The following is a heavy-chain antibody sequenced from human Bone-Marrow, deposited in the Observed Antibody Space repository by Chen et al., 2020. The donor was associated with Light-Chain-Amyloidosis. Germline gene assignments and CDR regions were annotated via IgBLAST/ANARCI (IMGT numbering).Heavy chain of an antibody. V-gene: IGHV4-39*07. J-gene: IGHJ4*02. CDR2: IYYSGST. CDR3: ARAGDWQWPADFDY. D-gene: IGHD6-19*01. CDR1: GGSISSSSYY. Sequence: QLQLQESGPGLVKPSETLSLTCTVSGGSISSSSYYWGWIRQPPGKGLEWIGSIYYSGSTYYNPSLKSRVTISVDTSKNQFSLKLSSVTAADTAVYYCARAGDWQWPADFDYWGQGTLVTVSS.